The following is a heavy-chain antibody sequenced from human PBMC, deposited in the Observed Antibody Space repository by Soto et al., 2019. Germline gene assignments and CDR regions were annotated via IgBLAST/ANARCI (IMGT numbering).Heavy chain of an antibody. Sequence: QVQLVESGGGVVQPGRSLRLSCAASGFTFSMYGMQWVRQAPGKGLECVAGISYDGSNKYYVDSVKGRFTISRDNSKNSLDLQMNSLRAEDTAVYYCARVGARFVWDVKNDGFDIWGQGTMVTVSS. CDR2: ISYDGSNK. D-gene: IGHD3-16*01. V-gene: IGHV3-30*03. CDR3: ARVGARFVWDVKNDGFDI. J-gene: IGHJ3*02. CDR1: GFTFSMYG.